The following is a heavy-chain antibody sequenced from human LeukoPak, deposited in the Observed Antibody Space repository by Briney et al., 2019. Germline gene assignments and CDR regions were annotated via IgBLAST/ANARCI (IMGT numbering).Heavy chain of an antibody. CDR1: GFTFSSYA. CDR2: ISGSGGST. J-gene: IGHJ6*02. V-gene: IGHV3-23*01. CDR3: ASIAVAGTDYYYYGMDV. D-gene: IGHD6-19*01. Sequence: GGSLRLSCAASGFTFSSYAMSWVCQAPGKGLEWVSAISGSGGSTYYADSVKGRFTISRDNAKNTLYLQMNSLRAEDTAVYYCASIAVAGTDYYYYGMDVWGQGTTVTVSS.